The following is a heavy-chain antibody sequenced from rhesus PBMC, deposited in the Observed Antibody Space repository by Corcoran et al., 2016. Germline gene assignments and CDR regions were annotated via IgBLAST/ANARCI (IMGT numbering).Heavy chain of an antibody. CDR1: GGSIRSNY. Sequence: QLQLQESGPGLVTPSEPLSLTCAASGGSIRSNYRTWIRPPPGMGPEGMWSVSGSGGSTDYNPSLKSRVTISTDTSKNQFSLKLSSVTAADTAVYYCAREGVITYNSLDVWGRGVLVTVSS. D-gene: IGHD3-34*01. V-gene: IGHV4-173*01. CDR3: AREGVITYNSLDV. J-gene: IGHJ5-2*02. CDR2: VSGSGGST.